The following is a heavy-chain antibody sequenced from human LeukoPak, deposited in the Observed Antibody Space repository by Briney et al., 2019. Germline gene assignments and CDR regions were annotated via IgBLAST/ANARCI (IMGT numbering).Heavy chain of an antibody. D-gene: IGHD3-22*01. CDR3: ARDASYYDSSGYYYEGYFDY. J-gene: IGHJ4*02. V-gene: IGHV3-33*01. CDR1: GFTFSSYG. Sequence: GGSLRLSCAASGFTFSSYGMHWVRQAPGKGLEWVAVIWYDGSNKYYADSVKGRFTISRDNSKNTLYPQMNSLRAEDTAVYYCARDASYYDSSGYYYEGYFDYWGQGTLVTVSS. CDR2: IWYDGSNK.